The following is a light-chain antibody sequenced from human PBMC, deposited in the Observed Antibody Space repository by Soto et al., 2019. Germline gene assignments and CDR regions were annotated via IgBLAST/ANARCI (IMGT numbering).Light chain of an antibody. CDR2: LGS. J-gene: IGKJ5*01. CDR1: QSLLQSNGYNY. CDR3: MQALQTPIT. V-gene: IGKV2-28*01. Sequence: DIVMTQSPLSLLVTPGEPASISCRSSQSLLQSNGYNYLDWYLQKPGQSPQLLIYLGSNRASGVPDRFSGSGSGTDFTLKISRVEAEDVGVYYCMQALQTPITFGQGTRLEIK.